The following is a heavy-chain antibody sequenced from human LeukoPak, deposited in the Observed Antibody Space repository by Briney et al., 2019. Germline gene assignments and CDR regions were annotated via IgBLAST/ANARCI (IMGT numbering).Heavy chain of an antibody. J-gene: IGHJ4*02. CDR2: IYHSGST. Sequence: SETLSLTCAVSGGSISSGGYSWSWIRQPPGKGLEWIGYIYHSGSTYYNPSFKSRVTISVDTSKNQFSLKLSSVTAVDTAVYYCARKENAYYYFDYWGQGTLVTVSS. V-gene: IGHV4-30-2*01. CDR3: ARKENAYYYFDY. D-gene: IGHD3-16*01. CDR1: GGSISSGGYS.